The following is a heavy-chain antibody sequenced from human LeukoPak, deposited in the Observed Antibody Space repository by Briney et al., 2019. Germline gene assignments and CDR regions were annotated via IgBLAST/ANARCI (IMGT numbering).Heavy chain of an antibody. CDR2: IYHSGST. Sequence: PSETLSLTCTLSGGSISTYYWSWIRQPPGKGLEWIGYIYHSGSTNYNPSLKSRVTISVDTSENQFSLKLSSVTAADTAVYYCARGGGYASPIGHWGQEALVTVSS. CDR3: ARGGGYASPIGH. J-gene: IGHJ4*02. D-gene: IGHD5-12*01. V-gene: IGHV4-59*01. CDR1: GGSISTYY.